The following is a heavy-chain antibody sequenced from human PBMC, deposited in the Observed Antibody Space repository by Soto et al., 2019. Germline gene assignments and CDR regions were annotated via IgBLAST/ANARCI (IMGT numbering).Heavy chain of an antibody. D-gene: IGHD3-10*01. Sequence: QVQLQESGPGLVKPSQTLSLTCTVSGGSISSGGYYWSWIRQHPGKGLEWIGYIYYSGSTYYNPSIKSRVTISVDTSKNQFSLKLNSVTAADTAVYYCARGITMVRGVGLFYFDYWGQGTLVTVSS. CDR1: GGSISSGGYY. V-gene: IGHV4-31*03. CDR2: IYYSGST. CDR3: ARGITMVRGVGLFYFDY. J-gene: IGHJ4*02.